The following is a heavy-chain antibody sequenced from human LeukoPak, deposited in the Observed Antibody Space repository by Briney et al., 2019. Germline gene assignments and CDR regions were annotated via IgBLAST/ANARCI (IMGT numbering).Heavy chain of an antibody. CDR2: ISGSGSGT. CDR3: AKTALSI. CDR1: GLTFSSYA. J-gene: IGHJ3*02. D-gene: IGHD3-10*01. V-gene: IGHV3-23*01. Sequence: GGSLRLSCAASGLTFSSYAMSWVRQAPGKGLEWVSTISGSGSGTWYADSVRGRFTISRDNPKNTLYLQMNSLRSEDTAVYYCAKTALSIWGQGTMVTVSS.